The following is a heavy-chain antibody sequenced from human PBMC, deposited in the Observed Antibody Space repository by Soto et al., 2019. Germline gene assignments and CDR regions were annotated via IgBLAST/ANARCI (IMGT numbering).Heavy chain of an antibody. CDR2: IWYDGSHK. Sequence: QVQLVESGGGVVEPGGALRLSCAASGFTFRNHGMHWVRQAPGKGLEWLTVIWYDGSHKYYADSVKGRFTTSRENSENTLSLEMSSRRAEDTAVYYCVKASDGGSRGGGDLWGQGTLVTVSS. D-gene: IGHD2-15*01. V-gene: IGHV3-33*06. CDR1: GFTFRNHG. J-gene: IGHJ5*02. CDR3: VKASDGGSRGGGDL.